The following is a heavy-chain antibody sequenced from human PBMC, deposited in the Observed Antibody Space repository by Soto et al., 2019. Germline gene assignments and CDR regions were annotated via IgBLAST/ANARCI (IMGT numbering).Heavy chain of an antibody. CDR3: ATSLKRMIVEEY. J-gene: IGHJ4*02. D-gene: IGHD3-22*01. CDR2: ISSSGSTI. CDR1: GFTFSDYY. Sequence: PGGSLRLSCAASGFTFSDYYMSWIRQAPGKGLEWVSYISSSGSTIYYADSVKGRFTISRDNSKNTLYLQMNSLRAEDTAVYYCATSLKRMIVEEYWGQGNLVTVSS. V-gene: IGHV3-11*01.